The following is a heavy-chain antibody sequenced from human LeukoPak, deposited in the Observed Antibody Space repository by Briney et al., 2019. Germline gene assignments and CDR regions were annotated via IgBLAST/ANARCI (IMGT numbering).Heavy chain of an antibody. CDR2: IDQDVSEQ. CDR3: SNGIYSSSY. V-gene: IGHV3-7*01. CDR1: GFTFTRYW. J-gene: IGHJ4*02. Sequence: PGGSLRLSCAASGFTFTRYWMCWVRQAPGKGLEWVANIDQDVSEQYYLDSVEGRFTISRDNAKNSLYLQMDNLRAEDTAVYYCSNGIYSSSYWGRGTLVTVSS. D-gene: IGHD6-6*01.